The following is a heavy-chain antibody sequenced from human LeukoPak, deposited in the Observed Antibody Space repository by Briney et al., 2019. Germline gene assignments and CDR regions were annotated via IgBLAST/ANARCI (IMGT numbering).Heavy chain of an antibody. CDR2: INPSGGST. CDR3: ARDGSAGITMVRGVNPSEYFQH. J-gene: IGHJ1*01. CDR1: GYTFTSYY. V-gene: IGHV1-46*01. Sequence: ASVKVSCKASGYTFTSYYMHWVRQAPGQGLGWMGIINPSGGSTSYAQKFQGRVTMTRDTSTSTVYMELSSLRSEDTAVYYCARDGSAGITMVRGVNPSEYFQHWGQGTLVTVSS. D-gene: IGHD3-10*01.